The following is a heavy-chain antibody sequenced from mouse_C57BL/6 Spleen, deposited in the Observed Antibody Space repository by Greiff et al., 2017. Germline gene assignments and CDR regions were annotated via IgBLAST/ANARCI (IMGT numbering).Heavy chain of an antibody. CDR2: ILPGSGST. Sequence: VQRVESGAELMKPGASVKLSCKATGYTFTGYWIEWVKQRPGHGLEWIGEILPGSGSTNYNEKLKSKATFTADTSSNTAYMQISSLTTEDSAIYYCARRYDGYYVPDYWGQGTTLTVSS. CDR1: GYTFTGYW. CDR3: ARRYDGYYVPDY. V-gene: IGHV1-9*01. J-gene: IGHJ2*01. D-gene: IGHD2-3*01.